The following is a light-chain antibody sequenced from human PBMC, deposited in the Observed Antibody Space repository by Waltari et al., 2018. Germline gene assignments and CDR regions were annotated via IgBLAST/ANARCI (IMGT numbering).Light chain of an antibody. CDR3: QQYDISPLT. J-gene: IGKJ4*01. CDR2: GTF. CDR1: QTIRTTY. V-gene: IGKV3-20*01. Sequence: EIVLTQSPGTLSLSPGEGATLSCRTSQTIRTTYLAWYQQKPGLAPTLLIYGTFSRATCIPDRFTGSGSGTYFSLTISSLEPEDFAAYYCQQYDISPLTFGGGTKVEI.